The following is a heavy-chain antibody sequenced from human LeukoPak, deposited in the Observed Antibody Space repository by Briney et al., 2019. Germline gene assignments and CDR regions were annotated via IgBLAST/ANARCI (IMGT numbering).Heavy chain of an antibody. CDR3: ARGYCDTTNCYSYDY. Sequence: ASVKVSCKASGYTFTGYYMHWVRQAPGQGLEWMGWINPNSGGTNYAQKFQGWVTMTRDTSISTAYMELSRLRSEDTAVYYCARGYCDTTNCYSYDYWGQGTLVTVSS. J-gene: IGHJ4*02. D-gene: IGHD2-2*01. CDR2: INPNSGGT. CDR1: GYTFTGYY. V-gene: IGHV1-2*04.